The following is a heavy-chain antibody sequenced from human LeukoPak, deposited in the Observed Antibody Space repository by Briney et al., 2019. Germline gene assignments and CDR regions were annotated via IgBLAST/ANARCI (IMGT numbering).Heavy chain of an antibody. V-gene: IGHV1-2*02. CDR1: GYTFSDYY. CDR3: ARGGGLALAGTRFDY. Sequence: ASVKVSCKASGYTFSDYYMHWVRQAPGQGLEWMGWINSNGGGTTYAQNFQGRVTMARDTSITTVYMELSGLTSDDTAVYYCARGGGLALAGTRFDYWGRGTLVTVSS. J-gene: IGHJ4*02. D-gene: IGHD6-13*01. CDR2: INSNGGGT.